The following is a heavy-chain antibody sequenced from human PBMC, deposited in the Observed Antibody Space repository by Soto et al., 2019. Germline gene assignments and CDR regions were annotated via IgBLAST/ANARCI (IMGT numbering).Heavy chain of an antibody. J-gene: IGHJ6*03. Sequence: QLQLQESGPGLVKPSETLSLTCTVSGGSISSSSSSWGWIRQPPGKGLEWLGIISYSGSTYYSPSLKPRSPISVDASKNLFSLKLSSVIAADTAVYYCARTYVTDVVVVPSSKDYMDVWGKGTTVTVSS. V-gene: IGHV4-39*01. CDR3: ARTYVTDVVVVPSSKDYMDV. CDR2: ISYSGST. D-gene: IGHD2-2*01. CDR1: GGSISSSSSS.